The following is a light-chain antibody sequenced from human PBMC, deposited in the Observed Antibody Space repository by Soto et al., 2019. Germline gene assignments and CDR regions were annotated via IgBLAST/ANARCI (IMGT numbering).Light chain of an antibody. CDR2: AAS. V-gene: IGKV1-39*01. CDR1: QSISSY. J-gene: IGKJ5*01. CDR3: QQSYSTPPIT. Sequence: IQMTQSPSSLSASVGDRVTITCRASQSISSYLNWYQQKPGKAPKLLIYAASSLQSGVPSRFSGSGSGTDFTLTISSLQHEDFATYYCQQSYSTPPITFGQGTRLEI.